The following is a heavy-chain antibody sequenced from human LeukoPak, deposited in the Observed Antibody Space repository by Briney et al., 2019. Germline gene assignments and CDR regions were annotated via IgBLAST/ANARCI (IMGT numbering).Heavy chain of an antibody. J-gene: IGHJ4*02. Sequence: ASVKVSCKASGGTFSSYAISWVRQAPGQGLEWMGGFDPEDGETIYAQKFQGRVTMTEDTSTDTAYMELSSLRSEDTAVYYCATDKGYCSSTSCYTLDYWGQGTLVTVSS. CDR3: ATDKGYCSSTSCYTLDY. D-gene: IGHD2-2*02. V-gene: IGHV1-24*01. CDR1: GGTFSSYA. CDR2: FDPEDGET.